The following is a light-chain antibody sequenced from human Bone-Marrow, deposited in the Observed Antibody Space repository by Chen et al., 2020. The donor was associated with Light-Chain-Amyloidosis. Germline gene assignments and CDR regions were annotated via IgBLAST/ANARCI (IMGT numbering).Light chain of an antibody. V-gene: IGLV2-14*01. CDR3: SSYTITNTLV. Sequence: QSALTQPASVSGSPGQSITISCTGTSSDVGGDNHFSWYQQHPDTAPKLMIYEVTNRPSWVPDRFSGSKSDNTASLTISGLQTEDEADYFCSSYTITNTLVFGSGTRVTVL. CDR2: EVT. J-gene: IGLJ1*01. CDR1: SSDVGGDNH.